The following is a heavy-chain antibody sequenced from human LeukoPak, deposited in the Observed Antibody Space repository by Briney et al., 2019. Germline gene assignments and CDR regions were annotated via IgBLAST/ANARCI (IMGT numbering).Heavy chain of an antibody. V-gene: IGHV4-59*01. Sequence: SETLSLTCTVSGGSISSYYWSWIRQPPGKGLEWIGYIYYSGSTNYNPSLKSRVTISVDTSKSQFSLKLSSVTAADTAVYYCARESGGSGSYVDYWGQGTLVTVSS. D-gene: IGHD3-10*01. CDR1: GGSISSYY. J-gene: IGHJ4*02. CDR2: IYYSGST. CDR3: ARESGGSGSYVDY.